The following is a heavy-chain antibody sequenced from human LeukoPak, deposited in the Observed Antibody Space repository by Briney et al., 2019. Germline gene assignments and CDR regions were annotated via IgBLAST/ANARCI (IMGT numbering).Heavy chain of an antibody. CDR2: IYTGGTT. CDR3: ARATGALRPWDF. Sequence: PGGSLRLSCAASGFTFSSYAMHWVRQPPGKGLEWVSVIYTGGTTHFADSVKGRFTVSRDNFKNTLYLQMNSLRAEDTAVYFCARATGALRPWDFWGQGTLVTVSS. V-gene: IGHV3-66*01. CDR1: GFTFSSYA. J-gene: IGHJ4*02. D-gene: IGHD1-14*01.